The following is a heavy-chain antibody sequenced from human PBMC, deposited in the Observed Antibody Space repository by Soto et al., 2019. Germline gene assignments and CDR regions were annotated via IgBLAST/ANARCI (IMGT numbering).Heavy chain of an antibody. CDR1: GFTFSTYW. J-gene: IGHJ4*02. CDR3: ARALGHCRGTRCFPNTYFDY. CDR2: INRDGTSA. D-gene: IGHD2-2*01. V-gene: IGHV3-74*01. Sequence: GGSLRLSCAASGFTFSTYWMHWVRQAPGKGLVWVARINRDGTSATYADSVEGRVTISRDNAKNTLYLQVNSLGAEDTAVYFCARALGHCRGTRCFPNTYFDYWGQGTLVTVS.